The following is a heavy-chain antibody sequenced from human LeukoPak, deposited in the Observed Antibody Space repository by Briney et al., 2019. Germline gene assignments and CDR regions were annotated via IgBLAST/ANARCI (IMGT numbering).Heavy chain of an antibody. CDR1: GFTFSSYS. V-gene: IGHV3-21*01. D-gene: IGHD2-15*01. Sequence: GGSLRLSCAASGFTFSSYSMNWVRQAPGKGLEWVSSISSSSSYIYYADSVKGRFTISRDNSKNTLYLQMNSLRAEDTAVCYCAKDPGGGSDPLFDYWGQGTLVTVSS. CDR3: AKDPGGGSDPLFDY. J-gene: IGHJ4*02. CDR2: ISSSSSYI.